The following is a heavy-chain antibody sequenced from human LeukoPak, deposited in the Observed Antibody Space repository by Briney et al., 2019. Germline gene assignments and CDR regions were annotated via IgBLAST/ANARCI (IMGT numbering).Heavy chain of an antibody. CDR3: AKDKSMVRELDY. V-gene: IGHV3-30*02. CDR1: GFTFSSCG. Sequence: GGSLRLSCAAPGFTFSSCGMHWVRQAPGKGLQWLAFIQSDGNNKYYADSVKGRFTISRDNSKNTLFLQMNSLRAEDTAVYYCAKDKSMVRELDYWGQGNLVTVSS. J-gene: IGHJ4*02. CDR2: IQSDGNNK. D-gene: IGHD3-10*01.